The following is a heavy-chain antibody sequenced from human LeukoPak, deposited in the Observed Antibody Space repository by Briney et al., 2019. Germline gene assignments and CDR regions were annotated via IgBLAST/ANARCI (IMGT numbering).Heavy chain of an antibody. D-gene: IGHD5-12*01. CDR1: GFTFSSYG. Sequence: GGSLRLSCAASGFTFSSYGMSWVRQAPGKGLEWVSAISGSGGSTYYADSVKGRFTISRDNSKNTLYLQMNSLRAEDTAVYYCAKDFRRRLRDGGTHYWGQGTLVTVSS. CDR2: ISGSGGST. CDR3: AKDFRRRLRDGGTHY. J-gene: IGHJ4*02. V-gene: IGHV3-23*01.